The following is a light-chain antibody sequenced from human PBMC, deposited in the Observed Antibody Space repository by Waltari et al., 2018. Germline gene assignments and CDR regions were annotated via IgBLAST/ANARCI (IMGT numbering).Light chain of an antibody. J-gene: IGKJ4*01. V-gene: IGKV1-5*03. CDR3: QQYNSYSLLP. CDR1: QTISKW. Sequence: DIQMTQSPSTLSASLGDRVIFSCRASQTISKWLAWYQQKPGKAPKLLIYKASTLESGVPSRFSGSGSATEFTLTISSLQPEDVATYYCQQYNSYSLLPFGGGTKVEIK. CDR2: KAS.